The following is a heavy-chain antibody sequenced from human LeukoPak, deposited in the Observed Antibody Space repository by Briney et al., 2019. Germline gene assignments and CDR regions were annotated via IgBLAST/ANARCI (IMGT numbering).Heavy chain of an antibody. J-gene: IGHJ4*02. CDR1: GGSFSGYY. CDR2: INHSGST. D-gene: IGHD6-19*01. CDR3: ARGYSSGWYGY. V-gene: IGHV4-34*01. Sequence: PSETLSLTCAVYGGSFSGYYWSWIRQPPGKGLEWTGEINHSGSTNYNPSLKSRVTISVDTSKNQFSLKLSSVTAADTAVYYCARGYSSGWYGYWGQGTLVTVSS.